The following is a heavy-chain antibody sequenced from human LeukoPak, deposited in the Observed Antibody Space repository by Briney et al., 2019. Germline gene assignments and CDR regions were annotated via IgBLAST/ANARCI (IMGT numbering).Heavy chain of an antibody. D-gene: IGHD3-10*01. V-gene: IGHV1-18*01. J-gene: IGHJ4*02. CDR2: ISAYNGNT. CDR3: ARKPFIKKPHPLDY. CDR1: GYTFTSYG. Sequence: ASVKVSCKASGYTFTSYGTSWVRQAPGQGLEWMGWISAYNGNTNYAQKLQGRVTITADESTSTAYMELSSLRSEDTAVYYCARKPFIKKPHPLDYWGQGTLVTVSS.